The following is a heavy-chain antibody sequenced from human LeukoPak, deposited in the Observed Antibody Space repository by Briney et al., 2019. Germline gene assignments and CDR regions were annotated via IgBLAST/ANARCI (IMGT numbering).Heavy chain of an antibody. J-gene: IGHJ4*02. V-gene: IGHV4-34*01. D-gene: IGHD3-9*01. CDR2: INHSGST. Sequence: PSETLSLTCAVYGGSFSGYYWSWIRQPPGEGLEWIGEINHSGSTNYNPSLKSRVTISVDTSKNQFSLKLSSVTAADTAVYYCARGGSERYFDWLLPFDYWGQGTLVTVSS. CDR3: ARGGSERYFDWLLPFDY. CDR1: GGSFSGYY.